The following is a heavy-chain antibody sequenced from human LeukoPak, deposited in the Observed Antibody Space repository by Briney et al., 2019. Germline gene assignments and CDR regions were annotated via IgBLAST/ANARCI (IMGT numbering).Heavy chain of an antibody. V-gene: IGHV3-30*02. CDR2: IRYDGSNK. D-gene: IGHD6-6*01. J-gene: IGHJ4*02. CDR1: GFTFSSYG. CDR3: ARGGWQLVRIGFDY. Sequence: GGSLRLSCAASGFTFSSYGMHWVRQAPGKGLEWVAFIRYDGSNKYYADSVKGRFTISRDNSKNTLYLQMNSLRAEDTAVYYCARGGWQLVRIGFDYWGQGTLVTVSS.